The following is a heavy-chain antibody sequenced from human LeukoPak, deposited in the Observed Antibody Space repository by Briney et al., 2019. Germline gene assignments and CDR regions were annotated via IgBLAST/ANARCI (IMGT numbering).Heavy chain of an antibody. Sequence: SETLSLTCTVSGGSISGYYWSWIRQPPGKVLEWIGYIFYSGSTNYNPSLKSRVTISVDTSKNQFSLKLSSVTAADTAVYFCARVYYGRTYDYWYFDLWGRGTLVTVSS. CDR2: IFYSGST. V-gene: IGHV4-59*01. J-gene: IGHJ2*01. CDR3: ARVYYGRTYDYWYFDL. D-gene: IGHD3-10*01. CDR1: GGSISGYY.